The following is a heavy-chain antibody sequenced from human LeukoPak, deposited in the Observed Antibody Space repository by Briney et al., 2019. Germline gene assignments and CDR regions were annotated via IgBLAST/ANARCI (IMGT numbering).Heavy chain of an antibody. Sequence: SETLSLTCTVSGGSISSSSYYWGWIRQPPGKGLEWIGSIYYSGTTYYNPSLKSRVTISVDTSKNQFSLKLSSVTAADTAVYYCARLGGSYSGYFDYWGQGTLVTVSS. J-gene: IGHJ4*02. CDR2: IYYSGTT. CDR3: ARLGGSYSGYFDY. D-gene: IGHD1-26*01. CDR1: GGSISSSSYY. V-gene: IGHV4-39*01.